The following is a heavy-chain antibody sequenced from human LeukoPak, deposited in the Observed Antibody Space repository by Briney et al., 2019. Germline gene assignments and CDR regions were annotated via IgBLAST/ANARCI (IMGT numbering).Heavy chain of an antibody. CDR2: TYYRSKWYS. CDR3: AKGWGFNI. CDR1: GDSVSSNTAA. Sequence: SQTLSLTCAISGDSVSSNTAAWNWIRRSPSRGLEWLGRTYYRSKWYSDYAVSVKSRITITPDTSKNQFSLQLNSVTPEDTAVYYCAKGWGFNIWGQGTMVTVSS. J-gene: IGHJ3*02. D-gene: IGHD3-16*01. V-gene: IGHV6-1*01.